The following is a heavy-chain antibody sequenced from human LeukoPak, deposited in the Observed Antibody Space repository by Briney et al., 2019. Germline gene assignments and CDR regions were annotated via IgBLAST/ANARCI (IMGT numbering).Heavy chain of an antibody. V-gene: IGHV3-23*01. CDR2: ISGSGGST. CDR1: GFTFSSYA. Sequence: PGGSLRLSCAASGFTFSSYAMSWVRQAPGKGLEWVSAISGSGGSTYYADSVKGRFTISRDNSKNTLYLQMNSLRAEDTAVYYCAKDHSRRGGSGSLDYWGQGTLVTVSS. J-gene: IGHJ4*02. CDR3: AKDHSRRGGSGSLDY. D-gene: IGHD1-26*01.